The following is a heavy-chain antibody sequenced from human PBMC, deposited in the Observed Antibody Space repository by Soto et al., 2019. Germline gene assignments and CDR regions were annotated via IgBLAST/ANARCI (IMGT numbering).Heavy chain of an antibody. CDR1: GGSISSYY. Sequence: PSETLSLTCTVSGGSISSYYWSWIRQPAGKGLEWIGRIYTSGSTNYNPSLKSRVTMSVDTSKNQFSLKLSSVTAADTAVYYCARDPYYDFWSGPKFGYYYYGMDVWGQGTTVTVSS. D-gene: IGHD3-3*01. CDR3: ARDPYYDFWSGPKFGYYYYGMDV. J-gene: IGHJ6*02. CDR2: IYTSGST. V-gene: IGHV4-4*07.